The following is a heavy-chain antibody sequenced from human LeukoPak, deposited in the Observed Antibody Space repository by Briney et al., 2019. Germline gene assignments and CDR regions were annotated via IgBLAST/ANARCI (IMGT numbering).Heavy chain of an antibody. D-gene: IGHD6-19*01. J-gene: IGHJ4*02. CDR3: ARRFAYSSGWYEADF. CDR2: ISYDGGNK. V-gene: IGHV3-30*03. CDR1: GFTFSSYG. Sequence: GRSLRLSCTASGFTFSSYGMHLVRQAPGKGLEWVGIISYDGGNKYYADSVKGRFTVSRDNSKSTVYLQMNSLRVEDTAVYYCARRFAYSSGWYEADFWGQGTLVTVSS.